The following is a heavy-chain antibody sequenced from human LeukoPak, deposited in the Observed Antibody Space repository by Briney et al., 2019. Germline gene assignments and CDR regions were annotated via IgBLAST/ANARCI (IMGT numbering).Heavy chain of an antibody. J-gene: IGHJ2*01. D-gene: IGHD3-10*01. CDR1: GFTVSTKY. V-gene: IGHV3-53*01. Sequence: PGGSLRLSCAASGFTVSTKYMSWARQAPGKGLEWVSIIYSGESTYYAESVKGRFIVSRDNSKNTLYLKMNSLRVDDTAVYSCARVGDHYHWYFDLWGRGTMVTVSS. CDR3: ARVGDHYHWYFDL. CDR2: IYSGEST.